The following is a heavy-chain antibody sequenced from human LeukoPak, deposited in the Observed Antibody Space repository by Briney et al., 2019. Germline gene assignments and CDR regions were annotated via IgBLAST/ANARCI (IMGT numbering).Heavy chain of an antibody. V-gene: IGHV3-7*01. Sequence: PGGSLRLSCSTFGFNFANYGVSWFRQAPGKGLEWVANITPDGSDKYYVDSVKGRFTISRDNAKNSLYLQMNSLRVEDTAVYYCARYSWTEIPWYWGQGTLVAVSS. CDR1: GFNFANYG. CDR3: ARYSWTEIPWY. D-gene: IGHD2-21*01. J-gene: IGHJ4*02. CDR2: ITPDGSDK.